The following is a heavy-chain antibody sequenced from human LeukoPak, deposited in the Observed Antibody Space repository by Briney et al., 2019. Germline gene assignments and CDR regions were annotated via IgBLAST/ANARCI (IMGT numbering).Heavy chain of an antibody. J-gene: IGHJ4*02. Sequence: GGSLRLSCAASGFIFSSYWMIWIRQTPGKGLEWVASIEQDGSEKYYVDAVQGRFTISRDNAKNSLYLQMNSLRAEDTAVYYCARDGPAAGLYFDYWGQGMLVTVSS. CDR2: IEQDGSEK. D-gene: IGHD6-13*01. V-gene: IGHV3-7*03. CDR3: ARDGPAAGLYFDY. CDR1: GFIFSSYW.